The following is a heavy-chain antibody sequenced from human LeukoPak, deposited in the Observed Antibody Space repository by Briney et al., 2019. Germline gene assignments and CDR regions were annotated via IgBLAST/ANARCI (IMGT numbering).Heavy chain of an antibody. J-gene: IGHJ6*02. CDR3: ARDPYCSGGSCYQFYYYYYYGMDV. CDR1: GYTFTSYY. CDR2: INPSGGST. D-gene: IGHD2-15*01. V-gene: IGHV1-46*01. Sequence: ASVKVSCKASGYTFTSYYMHWVRQAPGQGLEWMGIINPSGGSTSYAQKFQGRVTMTTDTSTSTAYMELRSLRSDDTAVYYCARDPYCSGGSCYQFYYYYYYGMDVWGQGTTVTVSS.